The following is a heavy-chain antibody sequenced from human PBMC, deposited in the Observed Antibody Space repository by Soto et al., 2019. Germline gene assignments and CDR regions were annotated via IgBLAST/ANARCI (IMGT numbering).Heavy chain of an antibody. Sequence: SGPTLVNPTQTLTLTCTFSGFSLSTSGVGVGWIRQPPGKALEWLALIYWDDDKWYSPSLKSRLTVTKDTSKSQVVLTMTNLDPVDTATYYCAHSPPSTSLRRWFDPWGQGTLVTAPQ. CDR1: GFSLSTSGVG. J-gene: IGHJ5*02. CDR2: IYWDDDK. CDR3: AHSPPSTSLRRWFDP. D-gene: IGHD2-2*01. V-gene: IGHV2-5*02.